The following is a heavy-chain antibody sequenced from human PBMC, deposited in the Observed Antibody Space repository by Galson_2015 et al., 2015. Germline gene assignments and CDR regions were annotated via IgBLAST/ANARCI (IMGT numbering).Heavy chain of an antibody. Sequence: SVKVSCKVSGYSLSELSIHWVRQAPGIGLEWMGGFDPENGETIYAQNFQGRVTMTADTSTDTAYMELSSLRSEDTAVYYCASLGETASHFNYWGQGTLVTVSS. CDR1: GYSLSELS. V-gene: IGHV1-24*01. CDR3: ASLGETASHFNY. J-gene: IGHJ4*02. CDR2: FDPENGET. D-gene: IGHD1-26*01.